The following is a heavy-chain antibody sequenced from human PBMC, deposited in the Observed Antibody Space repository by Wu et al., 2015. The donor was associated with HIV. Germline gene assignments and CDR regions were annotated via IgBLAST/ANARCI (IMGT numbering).Heavy chain of an antibody. CDR3: ARDPGGIYYYYHYMDV. CDR2: INPNSGDT. J-gene: IGHJ6*03. Sequence: QVQLVQSGAEVKKPGASVKVSCKASGYTFTDYHMHWVRQAPGHGLEWMGRINPNSGDTDYAQKFQGRVTMNRDTSISTAYMELSSLRSDDTALYYCARDPGGIYYYYHYMDVWGKGTTVTVSS. CDR1: GYTFTDYH. V-gene: IGHV1-2*02.